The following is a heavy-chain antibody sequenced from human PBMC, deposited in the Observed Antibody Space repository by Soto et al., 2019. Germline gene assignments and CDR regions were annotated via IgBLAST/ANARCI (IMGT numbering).Heavy chain of an antibody. CDR3: ARGSYYDSSGYYGP. J-gene: IGHJ5*02. Sequence: SETLSLTCAVSGGSISSGGYSWSWIRQPPGKGLEWIGYIYHSGSTYYNTSLKSRVTISVDRSKNQFSLKLSSVTAADTAVYYCARGSYYDSSGYYGPWGQGTLVT. V-gene: IGHV4-30-2*01. CDR2: IYHSGST. D-gene: IGHD3-22*01. CDR1: GGSISSGGYS.